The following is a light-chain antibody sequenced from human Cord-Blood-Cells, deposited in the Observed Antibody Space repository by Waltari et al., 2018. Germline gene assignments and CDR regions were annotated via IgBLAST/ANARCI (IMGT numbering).Light chain of an antibody. CDR2: DVS. CDR1: SRDVGGYNS. Sequence: QSALTQPASVSGSPGPSITIPCTGTSRDVGGYNSVSWYQQPPGKAPKLMIYDVSKRPSGVSNRFSGSKSGNTASLTISGLQAEDEADYYCSSYTSSSTLVFGGGTKLTVL. V-gene: IGLV2-14*01. J-gene: IGLJ3*02. CDR3: SSYTSSSTLV.